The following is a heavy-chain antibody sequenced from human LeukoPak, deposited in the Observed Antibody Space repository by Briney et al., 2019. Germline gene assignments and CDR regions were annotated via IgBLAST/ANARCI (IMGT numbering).Heavy chain of an antibody. J-gene: IGHJ4*02. Sequence: SEALSLTCTVSGGSINSYYWSWIRQPAGKGREWIGRIYSSGATNYNPSLKSRVTMSVDTSKNQFSLKLNSVTAADTAVYFCARVSSGWSYYFDYWGQGTLVTVSS. CDR1: GGSINSYY. D-gene: IGHD6-19*01. CDR2: IYSSGAT. CDR3: ARVSSGWSYYFDY. V-gene: IGHV4-4*07.